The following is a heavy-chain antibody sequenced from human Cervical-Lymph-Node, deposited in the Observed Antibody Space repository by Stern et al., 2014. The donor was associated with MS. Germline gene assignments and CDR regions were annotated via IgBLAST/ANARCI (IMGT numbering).Heavy chain of an antibody. Sequence: EVQLVESGGGIVQPGGSLMISCVASGFNFRTYWMHWVRQGPGKGLEWVSRINGDGTVSTYADSVGGRFPIPRNNATPPMPLHLNNLRVEDTAIYYCASAYRASWGQGPLVTVPT. CDR1: GFNFRTYW. J-gene: IGHJ4*02. D-gene: IGHD1-1*01. V-gene: IGHV3-74*02. CDR2: INGDGTVS. CDR3: ASAYRAS.